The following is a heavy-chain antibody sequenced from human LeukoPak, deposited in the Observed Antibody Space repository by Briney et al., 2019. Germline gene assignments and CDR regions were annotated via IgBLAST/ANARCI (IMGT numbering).Heavy chain of an antibody. CDR1: GYTFTGYY. Sequence: GASVKVSCKASGYTFTGYYMHWVRQAPGQGLEWMGWINPNSGGTNYAQTFQGRVTMTRDTSISTAYMELSRLTSDDTAVYYCAREIEGVIVVVPAARVLFGFDPWGQGTLVTVSS. CDR2: INPNSGGT. J-gene: IGHJ5*02. D-gene: IGHD2-2*01. V-gene: IGHV1-2*02. CDR3: AREIEGVIVVVPAARVLFGFDP.